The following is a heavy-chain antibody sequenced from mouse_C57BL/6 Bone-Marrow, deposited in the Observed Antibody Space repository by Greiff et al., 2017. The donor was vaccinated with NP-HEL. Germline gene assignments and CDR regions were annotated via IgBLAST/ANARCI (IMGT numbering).Heavy chain of an antibody. Sequence: VQLQQSGAELVRPGASVTLSCKASGYTFTDYEMHWVKQTPVHGLEWIGAIDPETGGTAYNQKFKGTAILTADKSSSTAYMELRSLTSEDSAVYYCTSDGYSHFDYWGQGTTLTVSS. CDR1: GYTFTDYE. CDR3: TSDGYSHFDY. J-gene: IGHJ2*01. CDR2: IDPETGGT. D-gene: IGHD2-3*01. V-gene: IGHV1-15*01.